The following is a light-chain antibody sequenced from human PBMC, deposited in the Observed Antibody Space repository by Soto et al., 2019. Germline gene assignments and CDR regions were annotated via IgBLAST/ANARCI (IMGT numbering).Light chain of an antibody. CDR1: SSDIGYYNY. CDR3: SSYTSRSTYV. V-gene: IGLV2-14*03. CDR2: DVN. Sequence: QSARTQPASVSESPGQSIAISCTGTSSDIGYYNYVSWYQQHAGKAPKLLIFDVNNRPSGISDRFSGSKSGNTASLTISGLQAEDEADYYCSSYTSRSTYVFGSGTKVTVL. J-gene: IGLJ1*01.